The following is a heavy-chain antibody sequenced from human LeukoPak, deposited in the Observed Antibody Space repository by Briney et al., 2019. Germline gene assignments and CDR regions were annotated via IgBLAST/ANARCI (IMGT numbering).Heavy chain of an antibody. Sequence: GASVKVSCKASGYTFTGYYMHWVRQAPGQGLEWMGWIIPNSGGTNYAEKFQGRVTMTTDTSSSTAYMELSRLRFDDTAVYYCARPRAFSYGQMYYFDYWGQGALVTVSS. CDR3: ARPRAFSYGQMYYFDY. J-gene: IGHJ4*02. V-gene: IGHV1-2*02. D-gene: IGHD5-18*01. CDR2: IIPNSGGT. CDR1: GYTFTGYY.